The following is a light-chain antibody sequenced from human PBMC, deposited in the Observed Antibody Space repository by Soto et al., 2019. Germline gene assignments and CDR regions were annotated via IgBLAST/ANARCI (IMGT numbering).Light chain of an antibody. CDR2: TTN. CDR1: SGSVSTSYY. CDR3: VLYMGSGISV. J-gene: IGLJ3*02. Sequence: QTVVTQEPSFSVSPGGTDTLTCGLRSGSVSTSYYPSWYQQTPGQAPRTLIYTTNTRSSGVPDRFSGPILGNKAALTITGAQADDESDYYCVLYMGSGISVFGGGTKLTVL. V-gene: IGLV8-61*01.